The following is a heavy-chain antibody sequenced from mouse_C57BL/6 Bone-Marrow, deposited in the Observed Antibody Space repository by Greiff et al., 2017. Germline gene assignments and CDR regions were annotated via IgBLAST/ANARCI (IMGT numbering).Heavy chain of an antibody. CDR2: INPNNGGT. CDR1: GYTFTDYN. Sequence: VQLQQSGPELVKPGASVKMSCKASGYTFTDYNMPWVKQSHGKSLEWIGYINPNNGGTSYNQKFKGKATLTVNKSSSTAYMELRSLTSEDSAVYYCASAGLRRGFAYWGQGTLVTVSA. D-gene: IGHD2-4*01. CDR3: ASAGLRRGFAY. V-gene: IGHV1-22*01. J-gene: IGHJ3*01.